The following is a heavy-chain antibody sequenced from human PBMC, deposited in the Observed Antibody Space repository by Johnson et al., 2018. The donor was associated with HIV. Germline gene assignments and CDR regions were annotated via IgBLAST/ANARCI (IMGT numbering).Heavy chain of an antibody. J-gene: IGHJ3*02. D-gene: IGHD6-13*01. Sequence: QVQLVESGGGVVQPGGSLRLSCAASGFTFSNYGMHWVRQAPGKGLEWVAFIRYDGTNKYYADSVKGRFTISRDNSKNTLYLQMNSLRAEDTAVYYWARDSGQQLADAFDIWGQGTMVTVSS. CDR3: ARDSGQQLADAFDI. V-gene: IGHV3-30*02. CDR1: GFTFSNYG. CDR2: IRYDGTNK.